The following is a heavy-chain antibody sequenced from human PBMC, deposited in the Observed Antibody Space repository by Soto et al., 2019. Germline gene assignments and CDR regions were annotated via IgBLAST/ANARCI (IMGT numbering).Heavy chain of an antibody. V-gene: IGHV3-30*18. D-gene: IGHD1-1*01. J-gene: IGHJ4*02. Sequence: PXASLRLSCAASGFTFSNYAMHWVRQAPGKGLEWVALTSYDGNNEYYTDSVKGRFTISRDNSKNTLFLQMKSPRPEDTAVYYCAKDKGVFNWATSYFDYWGQGALVTVSS. CDR1: GFTFSNYA. CDR2: TSYDGNNE. CDR3: AKDKGVFNWATSYFDY.